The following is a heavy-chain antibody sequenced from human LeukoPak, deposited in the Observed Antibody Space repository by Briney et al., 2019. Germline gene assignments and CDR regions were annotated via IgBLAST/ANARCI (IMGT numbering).Heavy chain of an antibody. CDR3: ASAGIMGTYYDFWSGYPY. D-gene: IGHD3-3*01. V-gene: IGHV1-2*02. CDR1: GYTFTGYY. J-gene: IGHJ4*02. CDR2: INPNSGGT. Sequence: ASVKVSCKASGYTFTGYYMHWVRQAPGQGLEWMGWINPNSGGTNYAQKFQGRVAMTRDTSISTAYMELSRLRSDDTAVYYCASAGIMGTYYDFWSGYPYWGQGTLVTVSS.